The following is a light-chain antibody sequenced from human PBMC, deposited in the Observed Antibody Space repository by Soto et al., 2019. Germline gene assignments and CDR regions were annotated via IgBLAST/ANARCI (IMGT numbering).Light chain of an antibody. CDR3: LQYRSYWT. J-gene: IGKJ1*01. Sequence: DIQMTQSPSTLSASVGDRVSITCRASQSISRQLAWYQQKPGKAPNLLIYQASNLETGVPSRFTGSGSGTEFTLTISRLQPDDLATYYCLQYRSYWTFGQGTKVEVK. V-gene: IGKV1-5*03. CDR2: QAS. CDR1: QSISRQ.